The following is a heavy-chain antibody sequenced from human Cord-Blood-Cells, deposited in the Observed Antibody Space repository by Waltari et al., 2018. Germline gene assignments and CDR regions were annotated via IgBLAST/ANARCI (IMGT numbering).Heavy chain of an antibody. V-gene: IGHV1-2*02. CDR1: GYTFTGYY. CDR3: ARDRGTIFGVVTD. Sequence: QVQLVQSGAEVKKPGASVKVSCKASGYTFTGYYMHWVRQAPGQGLEWMGWINPNSGGTNYAQKVQGRVTMTRDTSISTAYMELSRLRSDDTAVYYCARDRGTIFGVVTDWGQGTLVTVSS. J-gene: IGHJ4*02. CDR2: INPNSGGT. D-gene: IGHD3-3*01.